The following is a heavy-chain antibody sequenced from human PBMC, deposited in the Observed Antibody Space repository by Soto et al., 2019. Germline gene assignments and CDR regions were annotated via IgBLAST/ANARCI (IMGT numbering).Heavy chain of an antibody. J-gene: IGHJ4*02. CDR2: ISYDGNVA. CDR1: GFTFSNYG. V-gene: IGHV3-30*18. D-gene: IGHD1-1*01. Sequence: QVQLVESGGGVVQPGRSLRLSCAASGFTFSNYGMHWVRQAPGKGLEWVIVISYDGNVAYYADSVKGRFTISRDNYTNTLYLQMNSLRTEDTAMYYCAKEGPITNWYFDYWGQGTLVTVSS. CDR3: AKEGPITNWYFDY.